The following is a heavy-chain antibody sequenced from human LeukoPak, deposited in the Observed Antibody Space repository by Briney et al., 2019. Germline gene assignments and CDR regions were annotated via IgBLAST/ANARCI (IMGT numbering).Heavy chain of an antibody. CDR3: ASRGGSPLAFDI. Sequence: PSETLSLTCTVSGGSISGYYWSWIRQPAGKGLEWIGRIYTSGTTHDNPSLKSRVTMSVDTSKNQVSLKVSSVTAADTAVYYCASRGGSPLAFDIWGQGTMVTVSS. CDR2: IYTSGTT. D-gene: IGHD3-16*01. CDR1: GGSISGYY. J-gene: IGHJ3*02. V-gene: IGHV4-4*07.